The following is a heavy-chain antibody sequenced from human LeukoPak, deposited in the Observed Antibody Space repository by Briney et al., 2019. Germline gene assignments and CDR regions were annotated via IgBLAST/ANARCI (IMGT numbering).Heavy chain of an antibody. D-gene: IGHD3-9*01. V-gene: IGHV1-69*04. CDR1: GGTFSSYA. J-gene: IGHJ3*02. Sequence: GASVKVSCKASGGTFSSYAISWVRQAPGQGLEWMGRIIPILGIANYAQKFQGRVTITADKSTSTAYMELSSLRSEDTAVYYCARFYFSQGAFDIWGQGTMVTVSS. CDR2: IIPILGIA. CDR3: ARFYFSQGAFDI.